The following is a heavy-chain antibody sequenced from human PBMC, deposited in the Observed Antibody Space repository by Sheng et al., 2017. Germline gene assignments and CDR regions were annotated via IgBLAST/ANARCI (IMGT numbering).Heavy chain of an antibody. V-gene: IGHV1-18*01. D-gene: IGHD3-22*01. Sequence: QVQLVQSGAEVKKPGASVKVSCKASGYTFTSYGISWVRQAPGQGLEWMGWISAYNGNTNYAQKLQGRVTMTTDTSTSTAYMELRSLRSDDTAVYYCARVLERVYDSSGYYEGDAFDIWGQGTMVTVSS. CDR3: ARVLERVYDSSGYYEGDAFDI. CDR2: ISAYNGNT. CDR1: GYTFTSYG. J-gene: IGHJ3*02.